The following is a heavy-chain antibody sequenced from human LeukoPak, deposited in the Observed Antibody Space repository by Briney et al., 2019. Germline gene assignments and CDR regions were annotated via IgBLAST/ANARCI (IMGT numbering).Heavy chain of an antibody. CDR1: GGSISSHY. J-gene: IGHJ4*02. V-gene: IGHV4-59*11. CDR2: IYYSGST. D-gene: IGHD5-24*01. CDR3: ARGGDGYNHREDFDY. Sequence: SETLSLTCTVSGGSISSHYWSWIRQPPGKGLEWIGYIYYSGSTNYNPSLKSRVTISVDTSKNQFYLKLSSVTAADTAVYYCARGGDGYNHREDFDYWGQGTLVTVSS.